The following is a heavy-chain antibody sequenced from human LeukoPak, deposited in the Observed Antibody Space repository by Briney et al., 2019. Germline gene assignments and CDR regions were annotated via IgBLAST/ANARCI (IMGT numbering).Heavy chain of an antibody. D-gene: IGHD2-15*01. J-gene: IGHJ4*02. CDR2: INSDGSST. Sequence: PGGSLTLSCAASGFTFSSYWMRWVRQPPGKGLVWVSRINSDGSSTSYADSVKGRFTISRDNAKNTLYLQMNSLRAEDTAVYYCARVRCSSGSCYLDYWGQGTLVTVSS. CDR1: GFTFSSYW. CDR3: ARVRCSSGSCYLDY. V-gene: IGHV3-74*01.